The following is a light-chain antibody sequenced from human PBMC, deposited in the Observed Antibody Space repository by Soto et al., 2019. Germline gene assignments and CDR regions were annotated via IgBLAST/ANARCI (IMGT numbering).Light chain of an antibody. J-gene: IGLJ1*01. CDR1: NIGGKS. V-gene: IGLV3-21*02. Sequence: SYDLTQPPSVSVAPGQTASITCGGHNIGGKSVHWYQQKPGQAPVLVVYDDSDRPSGIPERFSGSNSGNTATLTISRVEAGDEADYYCQVWDSSSDHYVFATGTKVTVL. CDR2: DDS. CDR3: QVWDSSSDHYV.